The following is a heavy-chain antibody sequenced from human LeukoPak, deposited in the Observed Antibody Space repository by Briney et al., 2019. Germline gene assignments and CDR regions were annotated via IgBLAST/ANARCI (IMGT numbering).Heavy chain of an antibody. D-gene: IGHD3-22*01. J-gene: IGHJ4*02. Sequence: QTGGSLRLSCVASGFTFSSYWMHWVRQAPGKGLVWVSRIKIDGTITTYADSVKGRFTISRDNAKNTLYLQMNSLRAEDTAVYYCAREELDYYYDSGGYLEFDYWGQGTLVTVSS. CDR3: AREELDYYYDSGGYLEFDY. V-gene: IGHV3-74*01. CDR2: IKIDGTIT. CDR1: GFTFSSYW.